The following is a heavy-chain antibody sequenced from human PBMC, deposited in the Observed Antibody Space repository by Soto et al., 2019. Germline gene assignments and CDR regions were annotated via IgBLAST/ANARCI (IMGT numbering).Heavy chain of an antibody. CDR1: GGSISSSSYF. V-gene: IGHV4-39*01. CDR3: ARGIGYYCDS. D-gene: IGHD5-12*01. J-gene: IGHJ4*02. Sequence: NPSETLSLTCTVSGGSISSSSYFWGWIRQPPGKGLEWIGNIHYRGVTYYNASLKSRVTISVDTSKNQFSLKLSSVTAADSAVYSCARGIGYYCDSWGQGTLVTVSS. CDR2: IHYRGVT.